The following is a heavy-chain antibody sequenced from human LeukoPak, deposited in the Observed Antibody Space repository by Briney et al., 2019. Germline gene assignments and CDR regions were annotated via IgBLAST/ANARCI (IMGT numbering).Heavy chain of an antibody. Sequence: GGSLRFSCAASGFTFRTYSMNWVRQTPENGLEWVSSISSSSSYIYYADSVKGRFTISRDNAKTSLYLQMDSLRAEDTAVYYCARDAGSGSFSTTIDYWGQGALVTVSS. J-gene: IGHJ4*02. V-gene: IGHV3-21*01. CDR3: ARDAGSGSFSTTIDY. CDR2: ISSSSSYI. D-gene: IGHD1-26*01. CDR1: GFTFRTYS.